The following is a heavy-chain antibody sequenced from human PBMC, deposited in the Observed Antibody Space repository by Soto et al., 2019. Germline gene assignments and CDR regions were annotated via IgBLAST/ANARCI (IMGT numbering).Heavy chain of an antibody. CDR3: AKVAGGLGYFDL. CDR2: ISATGGNI. V-gene: IGHV3-23*01. CDR1: GFTFSDYA. J-gene: IGHJ2*01. Sequence: EVQLLESGGGLARPGGSLRLSCVASGFTFSDYAMTWVRQAPGKGLEWVATISATGGNIEYTDSLKGRFTISRDNSKNTLYLQLIGLTSDDTAVHYCAKVAGGLGYFDLWGRGTLVTGSS. D-gene: IGHD3-16*01.